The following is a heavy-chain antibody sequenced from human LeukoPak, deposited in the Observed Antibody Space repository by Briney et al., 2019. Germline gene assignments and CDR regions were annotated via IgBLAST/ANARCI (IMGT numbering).Heavy chain of an antibody. CDR2: INHSGST. V-gene: IGHV4-34*01. CDR1: GGSFSGYY. J-gene: IGHJ4*02. CDR3: ARLAGIYYFDY. Sequence: SETLSLTCAVYGGSFSGYYWSWIRQPPGKGLEWIGEINHSGSTNYNPSLKSRVTISVDKSKNQFSLKLSSVTAADTAVYYCARLAGIYYFDYWGQGTLVTVSS. D-gene: IGHD2/OR15-2a*01.